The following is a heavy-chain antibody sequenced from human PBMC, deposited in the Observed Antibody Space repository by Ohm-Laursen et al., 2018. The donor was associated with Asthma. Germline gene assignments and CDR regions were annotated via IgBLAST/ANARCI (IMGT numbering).Heavy chain of an antibody. CDR3: ARDGSSVAGTPYGMDV. J-gene: IGHJ6*02. Sequence: SQTLSLTWTVSGGSISSGGYYWSWIRQHPRKGLEWIGYIYYSGSTYYNPSLKSRVTISVDTSKNQFSLKLSSVTAADTAVYYCARDGSSVAGTPYGMDVWGQGTTVTVSS. D-gene: IGHD6-19*01. V-gene: IGHV4-31*02. CDR1: GGSISSGGYY. CDR2: IYYSGST.